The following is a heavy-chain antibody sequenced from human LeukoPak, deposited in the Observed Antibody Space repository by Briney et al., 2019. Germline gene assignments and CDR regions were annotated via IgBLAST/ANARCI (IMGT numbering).Heavy chain of an antibody. Sequence: GGSLRLSCAASGCTFSSYEMNWVRQGPGKGLEWVSYISSSGNSMYYADSVKGRFTISRDNAKNSLYLQMNSLRAEDTALYYCARDRGSTMVRSFDIWGQGTMVTVSS. D-gene: IGHD4/OR15-4a*01. CDR2: ISSSGNSM. CDR1: GCTFSSYE. J-gene: IGHJ3*02. CDR3: ARDRGSTMVRSFDI. V-gene: IGHV3-48*03.